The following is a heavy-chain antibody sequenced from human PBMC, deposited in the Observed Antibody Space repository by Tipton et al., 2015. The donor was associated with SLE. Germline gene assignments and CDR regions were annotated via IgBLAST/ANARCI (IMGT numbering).Heavy chain of an antibody. CDR3: ARHSSSLRGFQH. CDR1: GGSISSYY. J-gene: IGHJ1*01. V-gene: IGHV4-4*09. D-gene: IGHD6-13*01. CDR2: IYTSGST. Sequence: TLSLTCTVSGGSISSYYWSWIRQPPGKGLEWIGYIYTSGSTNYNPSLKSRVTISVDTSKNHFSLKLSSVTAADTAVYYCARHSSSLRGFQHWGQGTLVTVSS.